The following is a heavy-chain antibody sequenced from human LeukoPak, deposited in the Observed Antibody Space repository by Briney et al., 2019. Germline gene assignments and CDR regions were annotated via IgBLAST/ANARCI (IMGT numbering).Heavy chain of an antibody. CDR2: IYWDDDK. CDR3: AHSRYSSSRRDVWFDP. CDR1: GFSLSTTGVG. J-gene: IGHJ5*02. Sequence: ESGPTLVKPTQTLTLTCTFSGFSLSTTGVGVGWIRQPPGKALEWLALIYWDDDKRYSPSLKSRLTITKDTSKNQVVLTMTNMDPVDTATYYCAHSRYSSSRRDVWFDPWGQGTLVTVSS. V-gene: IGHV2-5*02. D-gene: IGHD6-13*01.